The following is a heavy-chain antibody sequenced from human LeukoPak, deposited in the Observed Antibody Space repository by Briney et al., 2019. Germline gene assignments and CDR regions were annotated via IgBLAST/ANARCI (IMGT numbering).Heavy chain of an antibody. Sequence: ASVKVSCKASGYTFTGYYMHWVRQAPGQGLEWMGRINPNSGGTNYAQKFQGRVTMTRDTSISQAYMELSRLRSDDTAVYYCARDWYDSSGYIALGYWGQGTLVTVSS. J-gene: IGHJ4*02. CDR3: ARDWYDSSGYIALGY. D-gene: IGHD3-22*01. V-gene: IGHV1-2*06. CDR1: GYTFTGYY. CDR2: INPNSGGT.